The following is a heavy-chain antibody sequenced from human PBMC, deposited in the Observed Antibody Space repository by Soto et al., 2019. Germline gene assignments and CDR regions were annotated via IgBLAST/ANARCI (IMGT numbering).Heavy chain of an antibody. CDR1: GFTFSSYA. CDR3: AKDPSTQTTVTTNEEDY. D-gene: IGHD4-17*01. Sequence: GGSLRLSCAASGFTFSSYAMSWVRQAPGKGLEWVSAISGSGGSTYYADSVKGRFTISRDNSKNTLYLQMNSLRAEDTAVYYCAKDPSTQTTVTTNEEDYWGQGTLVTVSS. CDR2: ISGSGGST. J-gene: IGHJ4*02. V-gene: IGHV3-23*01.